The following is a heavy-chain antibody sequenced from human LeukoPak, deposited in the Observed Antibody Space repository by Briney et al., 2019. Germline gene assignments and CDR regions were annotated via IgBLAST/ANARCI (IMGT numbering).Heavy chain of an antibody. J-gene: IGHJ4*02. Sequence: PGGSLRLSCAASGNYWMHWVRQAPGKGLVWVSHINSDGSWTSYADSVKGRFTISKDNAKNTLYLQMNSLRAEDTAVYYCAKVGAATPADYWGQGTLVTVSS. CDR2: INSDGSWT. CDR3: AKVGAATPADY. D-gene: IGHD2-15*01. V-gene: IGHV3-74*01. CDR1: GNYW.